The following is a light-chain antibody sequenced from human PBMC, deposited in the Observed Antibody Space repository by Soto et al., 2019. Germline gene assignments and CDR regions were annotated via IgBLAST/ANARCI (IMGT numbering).Light chain of an antibody. J-gene: IGKJ1*01. Sequence: DIQMTQSPSSLSASVGDRVTITCRASQSISTYLNWYQQKPGKAPNLLIYGASSLQSGVPTRFTGSGSGTDFTLTISSLQPDDFATYYCQQYNSLWTFGQGTKVEIK. CDR3: QQYNSLWT. CDR2: GAS. CDR1: QSISTY. V-gene: IGKV1-39*01.